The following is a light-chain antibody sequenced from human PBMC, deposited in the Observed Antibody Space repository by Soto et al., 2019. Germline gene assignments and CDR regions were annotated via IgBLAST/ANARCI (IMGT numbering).Light chain of an antibody. J-gene: IGKJ1*01. CDR1: QSLRSTY. CDR3: QQYGSLPWT. V-gene: IGKV3-20*01. CDR2: GAS. Sequence: ENVLTQSPGTLSLSPGERATLSCRASQSLRSTYLAWYQHKPGQAPRLLIYGASSRATGIPDRFSGSGSGTDFTLTISRLEPEDFAVYYCQQYGSLPWTFGQGTKVDIK.